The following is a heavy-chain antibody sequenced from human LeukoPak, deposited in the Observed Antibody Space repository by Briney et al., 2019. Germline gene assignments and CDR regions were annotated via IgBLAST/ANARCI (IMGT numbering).Heavy chain of an antibody. CDR1: GFTFSSYS. V-gene: IGHV3-21*01. CDR2: ISSSSSYM. D-gene: IGHD4-23*01. Sequence: PGGSLRLSCAASGFTFSSYSMNWVRQAPGKGLEWVSSISSSSSYMYYADSVKGRFTISRDNAKNSLYLQMNSLRAEDTAVYYCASYYGGNRAFDIWGQGTMVTVSS. J-gene: IGHJ3*02. CDR3: ASYYGGNRAFDI.